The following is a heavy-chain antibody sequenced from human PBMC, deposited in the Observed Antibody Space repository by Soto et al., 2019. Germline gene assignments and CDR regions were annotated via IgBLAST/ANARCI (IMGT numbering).Heavy chain of an antibody. V-gene: IGHV3-23*01. D-gene: IGHD2-15*01. CDR2: SSGSGGST. Sequence: EVQLLESGGGLVQPGGSLRLSCAASGFTFSLYAMSWVRQAPGKGLERVSVSSGSGGSTYYADSVKGRFTVSRDNSKNTLYLQMNSLGVEDTAVYYCAKSVGGTNYYYGMDVWGRGTTVTVSS. J-gene: IGHJ6*02. CDR3: AKSVGGTNYYYGMDV. CDR1: GFTFSLYA.